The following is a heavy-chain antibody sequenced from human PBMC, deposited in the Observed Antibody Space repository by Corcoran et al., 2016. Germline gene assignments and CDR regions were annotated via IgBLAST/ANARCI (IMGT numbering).Heavy chain of an antibody. J-gene: IGHJ5*02. V-gene: IGHV4-34*01. CDR2: INHSGST. CDR1: GGSFSGYY. Sequence: QVQLQQWGAGLLKPSETLSLTCAVYGGSFSGYYWSWIRQPPGKGLEWIGEINHSGSTNYNPSLKSRVTISVDTSKNQFSLKLSSVTAADTAVYYCARRGRVWPGRFDPWGQGTLVTVSS. D-gene: IGHD2-15*01. CDR3: ARRGRVWPGRFDP.